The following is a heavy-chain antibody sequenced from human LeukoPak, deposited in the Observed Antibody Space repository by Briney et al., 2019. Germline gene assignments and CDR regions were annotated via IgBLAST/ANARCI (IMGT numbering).Heavy chain of an antibody. CDR1: GFSFSRHW. V-gene: IGHV3-30*18. CDR2: ISYDGSNK. D-gene: IGHD1-7*01. J-gene: IGHJ4*02. CDR3: AKGGITGTTYY. Sequence: PGGSLRLSCAASGFSFSRHWMHWVRQAPGKGLEWVAVISYDGSNKYYADSVKGRFTISRDNSKNTLYLQMNSLRAEDTAVYYCAKGGITGTTYYWGQGTLVTVSS.